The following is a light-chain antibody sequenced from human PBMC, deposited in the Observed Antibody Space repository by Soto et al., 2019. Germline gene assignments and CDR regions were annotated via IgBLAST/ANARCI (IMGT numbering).Light chain of an antibody. CDR2: NVS. CDR3: QQYGASPET. Sequence: IVLTQSPGTLSLSPGERATLSCRASQSVSSAYLAWYQQKPGQAPRLLIYNVSRRATGIPDRFSGSGSGTDFTLTVSRLEPEDFAVYYCQQYGASPETFGQGTKVDNK. V-gene: IGKV3-20*01. J-gene: IGKJ1*01. CDR1: QSVSSAY.